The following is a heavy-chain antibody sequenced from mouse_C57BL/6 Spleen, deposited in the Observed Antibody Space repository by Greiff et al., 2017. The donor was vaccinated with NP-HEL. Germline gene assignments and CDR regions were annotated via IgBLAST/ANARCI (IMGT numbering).Heavy chain of an antibody. D-gene: IGHD1-1*01. V-gene: IGHV1-19*01. J-gene: IGHJ4*01. Sequence: EVQGVESGPVLVKPGASVKMSCKASGYTFTDYYMNWVKQSHGKSLEWIGVINPYNGGTSYNQKFKGKATLTVDKSSSTAYMELNSLTSEDSAVYYCARRGRGAMDYWGQGTSVTVSS. CDR1: GYTFTDYY. CDR2: INPYNGGT. CDR3: ARRGRGAMDY.